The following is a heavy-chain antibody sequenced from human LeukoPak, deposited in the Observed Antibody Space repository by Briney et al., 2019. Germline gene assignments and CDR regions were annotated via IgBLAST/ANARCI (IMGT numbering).Heavy chain of an antibody. J-gene: IGHJ4*02. CDR2: INHSGST. CDR1: GGSFSGYY. CDR3: ASGYTSTWYLVLAY. V-gene: IGHV4-34*01. D-gene: IGHD6-13*01. Sequence: SETLSLTCAVYGGSFSGYYWSWIRQPPGKGLEWIGEINHSGSTNYNPSLKSRVTISVDTSKNQFSLKLSSVTAADTAVYYCASGYTSTWYLVLAYWGQGTLVTVSS.